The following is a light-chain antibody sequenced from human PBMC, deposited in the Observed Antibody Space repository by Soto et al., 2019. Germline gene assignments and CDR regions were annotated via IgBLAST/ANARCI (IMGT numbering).Light chain of an antibody. CDR2: WPS. CDR3: QQYCSIPRI. V-gene: IGKV4-1*01. CDR1: QSVLSSSHNRNY. Sequence: DIVMTQSPDSLAVSLGERATITCKSSQSVLSSSHNRNYLAWYQQKSGQPPKLLIYWPSTRESGVPDRFSGRGSGPECTVTSISLQSEDVAAYFCQQYCSIPRIFGQGSRVEIK. J-gene: IGKJ1*01.